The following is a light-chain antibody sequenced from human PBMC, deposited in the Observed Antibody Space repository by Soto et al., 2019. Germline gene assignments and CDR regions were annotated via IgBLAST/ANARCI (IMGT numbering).Light chain of an antibody. Sequence: QSALTQPASVSGSPGQSISISCTGTSSDVGKYKFVSWYQQHPGEAPKLMIYDATQRPSGVSNRFSGSKSGITASLTISGLQAEDEALYYCSSHAASGILVFGGGTQLTVL. J-gene: IGLJ3*02. V-gene: IGLV2-23*01. CDR2: DAT. CDR3: SSHAASGILV. CDR1: SSDVGKYKF.